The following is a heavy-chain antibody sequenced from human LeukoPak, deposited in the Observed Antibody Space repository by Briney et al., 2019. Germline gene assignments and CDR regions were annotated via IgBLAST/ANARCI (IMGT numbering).Heavy chain of an antibody. CDR3: ARALLDITAMSPNWFDP. D-gene: IGHD5-18*01. CDR2: INPSGGST. J-gene: IGHJ5*02. V-gene: IGHV1-46*01. CDR1: GYTFTTYG. Sequence: GASVKVSCKASGYTFTTYGISWVRQAPGQGLEWMGIINPSGGSTSYAQKFQGRVTMTRDTSTSTVYMELSSLRSEDTAVYYCARALLDITAMSPNWFDPWGQGTLVTVSS.